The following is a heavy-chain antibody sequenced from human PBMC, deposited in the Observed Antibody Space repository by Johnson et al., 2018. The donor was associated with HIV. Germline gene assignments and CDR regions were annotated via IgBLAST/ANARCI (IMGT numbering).Heavy chain of an antibody. CDR2: ISSSGGTI. D-gene: IGHD3-22*01. V-gene: IGHV3-11*04. J-gene: IGHJ3*02. CDR1: RFTFSDYY. Sequence: QVQLVESGGGLVKPGGSLRLSCAASRFTFSDYYMSWIRQTPGKGLEWVSYISSSGGTIYYADSVKGRFSISRDNAKNSLYLQMNSLRAEDTAVYYCARAHYDSSGYLLKGGAFDIWGQGTMVTVSS. CDR3: ARAHYDSSGYLLKGGAFDI.